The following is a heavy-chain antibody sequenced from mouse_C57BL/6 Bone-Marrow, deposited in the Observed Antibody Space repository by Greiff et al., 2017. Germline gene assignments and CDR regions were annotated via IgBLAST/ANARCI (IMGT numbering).Heavy chain of an antibody. V-gene: IGHV1-55*01. CDR1: GYTFTSYW. CDR3: ARSGPRGRSFYY. D-gene: IGHD3-1*01. Sequence: QVQLQQPGAELVKPGASVKMSCKASGYTFTSYWITWVKQRPGQGLEWIGDIYPTGGRTNYNEKFKSKAILTVDTSSNTAYMQLSSLTSEDSAVFCCARSGPRGRSFYYWGQGTTLTVSS. CDR2: IYPTGGRT. J-gene: IGHJ2*01.